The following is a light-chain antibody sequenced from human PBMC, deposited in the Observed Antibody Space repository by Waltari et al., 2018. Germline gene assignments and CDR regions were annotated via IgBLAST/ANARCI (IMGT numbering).Light chain of an antibody. CDR3: HQYATSPLT. Sequence: ETVMTQSPGTLTLSPGVRAPLSCRASQRVGSNYLAWYQRKPGQAPRLLVYGASNRATGIPDRFSGSWSGTDFTLTSSRLEPQDFAVYYCHQYATSPLTFGQGTKVEI. J-gene: IGKJ1*01. CDR1: QRVGSNY. CDR2: GAS. V-gene: IGKV3-20*01.